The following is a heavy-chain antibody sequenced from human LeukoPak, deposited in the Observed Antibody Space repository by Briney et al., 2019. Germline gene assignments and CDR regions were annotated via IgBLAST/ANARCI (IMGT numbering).Heavy chain of an antibody. CDR2: TYYRSKWYN. CDR3: ARSSAFDI. Sequence: SQTLSLTCAISGDSVSSNSASWNWIRQSPTRGLEWLGRTYYRSKWYNDYAASVKSRITINPDTSKNQVSLQMNSVTPEDTAVYYCARSSAFDIWGQRTMVTVSS. J-gene: IGHJ3*02. CDR1: GDSVSSNSAS. V-gene: IGHV6-1*01.